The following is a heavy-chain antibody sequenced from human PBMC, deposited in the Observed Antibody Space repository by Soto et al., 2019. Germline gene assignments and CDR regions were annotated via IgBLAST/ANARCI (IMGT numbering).Heavy chain of an antibody. CDR1: GYSFTSYW. CDR2: IYPGDSDT. J-gene: IGHJ6*02. Sequence: GESLKISCKGSGYSFTSYWIGWVRQMPGKGLEWMGIIYPGDSDTRYSPSFQGQVTISADKSISTAYLQWSSLKASDTAMDYCARLPDLRGNSYYYYGRDVWGQGTTVTVSS. V-gene: IGHV5-51*01. CDR3: ARLPDLRGNSYYYYGRDV. D-gene: IGHD3-3*01.